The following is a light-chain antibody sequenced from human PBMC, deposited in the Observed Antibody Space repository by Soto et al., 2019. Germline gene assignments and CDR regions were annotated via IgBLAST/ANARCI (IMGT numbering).Light chain of an antibody. Sequence: EIVMTRSPATLSVSPGERATLSCRASQSVSSSLAWYQQKPGQAPRLLIYGASTRATGIPARFSGSGSGTEFTLTISSLQSEDFAFYYCQQYNNWPYTFGQGTKLEIK. CDR1: QSVSSS. CDR2: GAS. CDR3: QQYNNWPYT. V-gene: IGKV3-15*01. J-gene: IGKJ2*01.